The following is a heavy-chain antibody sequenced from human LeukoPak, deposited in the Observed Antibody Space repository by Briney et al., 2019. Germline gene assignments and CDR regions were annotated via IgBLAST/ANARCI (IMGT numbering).Heavy chain of an antibody. J-gene: IGHJ5*02. CDR3: ARPLQLEEGLKNWFDP. D-gene: IGHD1-1*01. V-gene: IGHV4-34*01. Sequence: SSETLSLTCAVYGGSFSGYYWSWIRQPPGKGLEWIGEINHSGSTNYNPSLKSRVTISVDTSKNQFSLKLSSVTAADTAVYYCARPLQLEEGLKNWFDPWGQGTLVTVSS. CDR1: GGSFSGYY. CDR2: INHSGST.